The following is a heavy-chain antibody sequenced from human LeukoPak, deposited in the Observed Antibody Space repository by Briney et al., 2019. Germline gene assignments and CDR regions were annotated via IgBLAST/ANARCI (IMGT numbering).Heavy chain of an antibody. CDR2: IIPIFGTA. J-gene: IGHJ4*02. CDR3: ARLHSSGWYYFDY. D-gene: IGHD6-19*01. V-gene: IGHV1-69*05. Sequence: SVKVSCKASGGTFSSHAISWVRQAPGQGLEWMGGIIPIFGTANYAQKFQGRVTITTDESTSTAYMELSSLRSEDTAVYYCARLHSSGWYYFDYWGQGTLVTVSS. CDR1: GGTFSSHA.